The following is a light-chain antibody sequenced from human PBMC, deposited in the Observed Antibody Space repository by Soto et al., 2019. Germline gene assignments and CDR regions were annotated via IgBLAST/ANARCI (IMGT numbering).Light chain of an antibody. CDR3: QQYGSSPWLT. V-gene: IGKV3-20*01. J-gene: IGKJ4*01. CDR1: QSVSSSY. CDR2: GAS. Sequence: EIVLTQSPGTLSLSPGERATLSCRASQSVSSSYLAWYQQKPGQAPRLLIYGASSTATGIPDRFSGSGSGPDFTLTISRLEPEDFAVYYCQQYGSSPWLTFGGWTKVEIK.